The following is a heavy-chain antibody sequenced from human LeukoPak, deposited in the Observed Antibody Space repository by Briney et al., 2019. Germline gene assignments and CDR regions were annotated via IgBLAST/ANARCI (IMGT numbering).Heavy chain of an antibody. V-gene: IGHV4-61*08. CDR3: ARDEFGYSSGWYGYFDY. J-gene: IGHJ4*02. CDR1: GGSISSSGYY. Sequence: PSETLSLTCTVSGGSISSSGYYWSWIRQPPGKGLEWIGYIYYSGSTNYNPSLKSRVTISVDTSKNQFSLKLSSVTAADTAVYYCARDEFGYSSGWYGYFDYWGQGTLVTVSS. D-gene: IGHD6-19*01. CDR2: IYYSGST.